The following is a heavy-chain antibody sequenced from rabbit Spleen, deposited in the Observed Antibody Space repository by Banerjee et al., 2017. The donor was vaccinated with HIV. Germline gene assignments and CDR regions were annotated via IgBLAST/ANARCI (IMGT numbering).Heavy chain of an antibody. Sequence: LEESGGDLVKPEGSLTLTCKASGFTLSSYWMCWVRQAPGKGLEWVACIDRGDVDLRYYASWAKGRFTISKTSSTVDLKMTSLTAADTATYFCERGDGGSDDWGVLWGQGTLVTVS. V-gene: IGHV1S45*01. CDR1: GFTLSSYW. CDR2: IDRGDVDLR. D-gene: IGHD4-2*01. J-gene: IGHJ4*01. CDR3: ERGDGGSDDWGVL.